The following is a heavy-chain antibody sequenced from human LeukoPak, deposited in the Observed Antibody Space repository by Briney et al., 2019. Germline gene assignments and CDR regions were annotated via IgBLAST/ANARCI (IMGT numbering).Heavy chain of an antibody. Sequence: ASVKVSCKASGYTFTGYYMHWVRQAPGQGLEWMGRINPNSGGTNYAQKFQGRVTMTRDTSISTAYMELSRLRSDDTAVYYCARGDTAMHDGAFDIWGQGTMVTASS. CDR1: GYTFTGYY. CDR2: INPNSGGT. D-gene: IGHD5-18*01. CDR3: ARGDTAMHDGAFDI. V-gene: IGHV1-2*06. J-gene: IGHJ3*02.